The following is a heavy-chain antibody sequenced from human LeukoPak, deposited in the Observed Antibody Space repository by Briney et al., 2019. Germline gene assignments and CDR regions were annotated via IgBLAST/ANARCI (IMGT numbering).Heavy chain of an antibody. V-gene: IGHV3-23*01. CDR1: GFTFSSYA. J-gene: IGHJ4*02. Sequence: GGSLRLSCAASGFTFSSYAMSWVRQAPGKGLEWVSAISGSGGSTYYADSEKGRFTISRDNSKNTLYLQMNSLRAEDTAVYYCAKVLYQLLYVLDYWGQGTLVTVSS. CDR2: ISGSGGST. D-gene: IGHD2-2*02. CDR3: AKVLYQLLYVLDY.